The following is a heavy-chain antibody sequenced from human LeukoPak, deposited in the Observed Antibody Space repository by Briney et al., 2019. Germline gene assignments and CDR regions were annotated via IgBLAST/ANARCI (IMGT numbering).Heavy chain of an antibody. CDR3: AKVLWQQLVVFDY. V-gene: IGHV3-23*01. J-gene: IGHJ4*02. Sequence: PSETLSLTCTVSGGSISSSSYYWGWIRQPPGKGLEWVSAISGSGGSTYYADSVKGRFTISRDNSKNTLYLQMNSLRAEDTAVYYCAKVLWQQLVVFDYWGQGTLVTVSS. CDR2: ISGSGGST. CDR1: GGSISSSSYY. D-gene: IGHD6-13*01.